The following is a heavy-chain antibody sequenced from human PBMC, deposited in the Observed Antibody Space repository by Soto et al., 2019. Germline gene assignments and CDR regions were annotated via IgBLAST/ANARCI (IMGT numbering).Heavy chain of an antibody. CDR1: GFTFSSYA. CDR2: ITDSGGRT. Sequence: EVQLLESGGGLVQPGGSLRLSCTASGFTFSSYAMTWVRQAPGKGLEWVSTITDSGGRTFYADSVKGRFTISRDNSKNTLYLQMNSLRAEDTAVYYCVKDGDYSRHPDAFDIWGQGTMVTVSS. CDR3: VKDGDYSRHPDAFDI. D-gene: IGHD1-26*01. V-gene: IGHV3-23*01. J-gene: IGHJ3*02.